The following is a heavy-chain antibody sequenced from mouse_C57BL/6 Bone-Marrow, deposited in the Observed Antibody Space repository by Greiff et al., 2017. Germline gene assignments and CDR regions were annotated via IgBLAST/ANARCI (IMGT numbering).Heavy chain of an antibody. CDR2: IDPSDSYT. V-gene: IGHV1-59*01. CDR1: GYTFTSYW. J-gene: IGHJ4*01. Sequence: QVQLQQPGAELVRPGTSVKLSCKASGYTFTSYWMHWVKQRPGQGLEWIGVIDPSDSYTNYNQQFKGKATLTVDTSSSTAYMQLSSLTSEDSAVYYCARGGGNYAMDYWGQGTSVTVSS. CDR3: ARGGGNYAMDY.